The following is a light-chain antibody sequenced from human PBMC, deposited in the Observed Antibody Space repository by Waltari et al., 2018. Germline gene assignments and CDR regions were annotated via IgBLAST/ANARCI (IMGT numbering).Light chain of an antibody. V-gene: IGLV2-8*01. Sequence: QSALTQPPSASGSPGQSVTISCTGTSSDIGGYNYVSWYQQHPGKAPKLMIYEVNKRPAVVPDRFSGFKSVNTASLTVSGLQAEDEADYYCASYAGTSKLVFGGGTKLTVV. J-gene: IGLJ2*01. CDR1: SSDIGGYNY. CDR2: EVN. CDR3: ASYAGTSKLV.